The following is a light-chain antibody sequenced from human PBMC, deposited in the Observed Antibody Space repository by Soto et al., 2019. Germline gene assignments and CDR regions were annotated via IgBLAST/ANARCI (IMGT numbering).Light chain of an antibody. V-gene: IGKV3-11*01. CDR2: DAS. J-gene: IGKJ4*01. Sequence: IVLTQSPATQSLSPGERAALSCRASQSVLNYLAWYQQKPGQAPRLLIYDASNRATGIPARFSGSGFGTDFSLTISSLETEDSAVYYCQHRSTWPSLAFGGGTKVEIK. CDR3: QHRSTWPSLA. CDR1: QSVLNY.